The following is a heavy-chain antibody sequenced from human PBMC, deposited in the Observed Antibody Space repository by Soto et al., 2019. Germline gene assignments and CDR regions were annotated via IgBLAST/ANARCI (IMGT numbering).Heavy chain of an antibody. D-gene: IGHD2-15*01. CDR3: ARGEVVAATHFDY. V-gene: IGHV4-31*03. CDR1: GGSISSGGYY. J-gene: IGHJ4*02. CDR2: IYYSGST. Sequence: QVQLQESGPGLVKPSQTLSLTCTVSGGSISSGGYYWSWIRQHPGKGLEWIGYIYYSGSTYYNPSLKSRVTISADTSKNQFSLKLSSVTAADTAVYYCARGEVVAATHFDYWGQGTLVTVSS.